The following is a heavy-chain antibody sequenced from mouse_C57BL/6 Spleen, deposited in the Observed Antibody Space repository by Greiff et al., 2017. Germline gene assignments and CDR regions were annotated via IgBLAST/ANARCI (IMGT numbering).Heavy chain of an antibody. CDR3: ARAHYYGSSYENAMDY. D-gene: IGHD1-1*01. J-gene: IGHJ4*01. Sequence: VHVKQSGPELVKPGASVKISCKASGYSFTDYNMNWVKQSNGKSLEWIGVINPNYGTTSYNQKFKGKATLTVDQSSSTAYMQLNSLTSEDSAVYYCARAHYYGSSYENAMDYWGQGTSVTVSS. CDR1: GYSFTDYN. CDR2: INPNYGTT. V-gene: IGHV1-39*01.